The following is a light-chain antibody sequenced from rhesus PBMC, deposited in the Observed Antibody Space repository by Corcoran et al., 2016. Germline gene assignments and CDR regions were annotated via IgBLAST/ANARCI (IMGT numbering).Light chain of an antibody. J-gene: IGKJ1*01. CDR1: QSLLDSDGYTH. Sequence: DIVMTQTPLSLPVTPGEPASISCRSSQSLLDSDGYTHLHWYLQKPGQSPQLLFYLVSNRASGVPDRFSGSGSGTDFTLKISRVEAEDVGVYYCMQTLQTPWTFGQGTKVEIK. CDR2: LVS. CDR3: MQTLQTPWT. V-gene: IGKV2-78*01.